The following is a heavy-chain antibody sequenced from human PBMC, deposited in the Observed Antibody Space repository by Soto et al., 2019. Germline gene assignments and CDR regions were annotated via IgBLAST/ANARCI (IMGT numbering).Heavy chain of an antibody. J-gene: IGHJ3*02. CDR2: MNPNSGNT. CDR3: VRGPDIVLVPAAMPDAFDI. Sequence: QVQLVQSGAEVKKPGASVKVSCKASGYTFTSYDINWVRQATGQGLEWMGWMNPNSGNTGYAQKFQGRVTMTRNTSISTAYMELSSLRSEDTAVYYCVRGPDIVLVPAAMPDAFDIWGQGTMVTVSS. CDR1: GYTFTSYD. D-gene: IGHD2-2*01. V-gene: IGHV1-8*01.